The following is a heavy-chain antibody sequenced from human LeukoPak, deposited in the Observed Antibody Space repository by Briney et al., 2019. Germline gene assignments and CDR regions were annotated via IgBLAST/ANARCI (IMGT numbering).Heavy chain of an antibody. J-gene: IGHJ3*02. D-gene: IGHD1-26*01. CDR3: ARAKVGAFDI. Sequence: QPGGSLRLSCAASGFTFSSYAMHWVRQAPGKGLEWVAVISYDGSNKYYADSVKGRLTISRDNSKNTLYLQMNSLRAEDTAVYYCARAKVGAFDIWGQGTMVTVSS. CDR1: GFTFSSYA. CDR2: ISYDGSNK. V-gene: IGHV3-30-3*01.